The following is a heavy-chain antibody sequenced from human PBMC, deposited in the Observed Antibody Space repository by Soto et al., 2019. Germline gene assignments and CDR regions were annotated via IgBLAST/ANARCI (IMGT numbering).Heavy chain of an antibody. V-gene: IGHV3-30-3*01. CDR3: ARGRLDYSNYHYYYGMDV. D-gene: IGHD4-4*01. J-gene: IGHJ6*02. CDR2: ISYDGSNK. CDR1: GFSFSSYA. Sequence: GGSLRLSCAASGFSFSSYAMHWACQATGKGLESVAVISYDGSNKYYADSVKGRFTISRDDSKNTLYLQMNSLRAEDTAVYYCARGRLDYSNYHYYYGMDVWGQGTTVTVSS.